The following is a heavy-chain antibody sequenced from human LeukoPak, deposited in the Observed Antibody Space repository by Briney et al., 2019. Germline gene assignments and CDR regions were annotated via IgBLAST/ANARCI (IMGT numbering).Heavy chain of an antibody. CDR2: ISSVTDTK. Sequence: GGSLRLSCAASGFTFSDFYMSWIRQAPGKGLEWVSYISSVTDTKYYADSVKGRFTISRDNAKNSLYLQMNSLRAEDTAVYYCARSPGREPYDDAFDIWGQGTMVTVSS. CDR1: GFTFSDFY. J-gene: IGHJ3*02. CDR3: ARSPGREPYDDAFDI. D-gene: IGHD5-12*01. V-gene: IGHV3-11*01.